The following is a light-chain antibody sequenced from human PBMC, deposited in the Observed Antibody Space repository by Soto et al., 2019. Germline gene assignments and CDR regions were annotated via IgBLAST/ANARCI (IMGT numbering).Light chain of an antibody. V-gene: IGKV4-1*01. J-gene: IGKJ2*01. CDR2: WAS. Sequence: DIVMTQSPDSLAVSLGERATINCKSSQSVLYSSNNKNYLAWYQQKPGQPPKLLIYWASTRESGVPDRFSGSGSGTDFTLTISSLQAEDVAVYYCQQYNNWPPEDTFGQGTKLEIK. CDR3: QQYNNWPPEDT. CDR1: QSVLYSSNNKNY.